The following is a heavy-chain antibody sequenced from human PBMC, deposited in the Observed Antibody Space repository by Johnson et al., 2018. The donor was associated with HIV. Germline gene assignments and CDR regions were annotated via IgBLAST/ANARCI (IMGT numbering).Heavy chain of an antibody. V-gene: IGHV3-7*05. J-gene: IGHJ3*02. D-gene: IGHD1-26*01. Sequence: VQLVESGGGLVKPGGSLRLSCAASGFSFGDYWMTWVRQAPGKGPEWVSNIKGDGSEKYYVDSVKGRFTVSSNNTRNSLCLQMNSLRAEDTAVYYCSREGVGTTCPFDIWGQGTMVTVAS. CDR2: IKGDGSEK. CDR3: SREGVGTTCPFDI. CDR1: GFSFGDYW.